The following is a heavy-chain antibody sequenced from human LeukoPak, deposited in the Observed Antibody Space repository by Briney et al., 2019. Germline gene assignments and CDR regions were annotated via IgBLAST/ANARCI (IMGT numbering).Heavy chain of an antibody. Sequence: SETLSLTCAVYGGSFSGYYWSWIRQPPGKGLEWIGEINHSGSTNYNPSLESRVTISVDTSKNQFSLKLSSVTAADTAVYYCASHGATTPMDYWGQGTLVTVSS. V-gene: IGHV4-34*01. J-gene: IGHJ4*02. CDR1: GGSFSGYY. CDR3: ASHGATTPMDY. D-gene: IGHD5-12*01. CDR2: INHSGST.